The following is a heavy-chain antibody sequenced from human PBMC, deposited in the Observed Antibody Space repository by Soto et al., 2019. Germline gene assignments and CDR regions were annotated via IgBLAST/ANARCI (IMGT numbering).Heavy chain of an antibody. CDR3: ARDVYEILGRVVRRLDS. CDR2: LKRDGRER. Sequence: PGGSLRLSCAASGFTFGDYWMTWVRHAPGKGLEWVANLKRDGRERYYVDSVKGRFSVSRDNAKNSLYLQMNNLRPEDTAVYYCARDVYEILGRVVRRLDSWGQGTLVTVSS. CDR1: GFTFGDYW. J-gene: IGHJ4*02. D-gene: IGHD2-8*01. V-gene: IGHV3-7*03.